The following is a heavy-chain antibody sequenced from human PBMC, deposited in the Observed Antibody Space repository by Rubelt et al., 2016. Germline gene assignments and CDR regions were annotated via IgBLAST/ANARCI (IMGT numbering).Heavy chain of an antibody. CDR1: GFTFSSYA. CDR3: ARDAEQLELHYGRDV. CDR2: ISYDGSNK. V-gene: IGHV3-30*04. J-gene: IGHJ6*02. Sequence: GGGVVQPGRSLRLSCAASGFTFSSYAMHWVRQAPGKGLEWVAVISYDGSNKYYADSVKGRFTISRDNAKNTLYLQMNSLRAEDTAVSYCARDAEQLELHYGRDVWGQGTTVTVSS. D-gene: IGHD6-13*01.